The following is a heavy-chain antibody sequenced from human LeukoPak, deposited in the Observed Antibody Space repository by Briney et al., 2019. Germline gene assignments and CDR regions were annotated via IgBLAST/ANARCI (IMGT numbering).Heavy chain of an antibody. V-gene: IGHV3-11*04. J-gene: IGHJ3*02. Sequence: GGSLRLSCAASGFTFSDYYMSWIRQAPGKGLEWVSYISSSGSTIYYADSVKGRFTISRDNAKNSLYLQMNSLRAEDTAVYYCARLPLGYCSSTSCYTNAFDIWGQGTMVTVSS. CDR1: GFTFSDYY. CDR2: ISSSGSTI. CDR3: ARLPLGYCSSTSCYTNAFDI. D-gene: IGHD2-2*02.